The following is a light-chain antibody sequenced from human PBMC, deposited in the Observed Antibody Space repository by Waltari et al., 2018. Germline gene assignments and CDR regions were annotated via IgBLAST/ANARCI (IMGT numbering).Light chain of an antibody. Sequence: QSVLTQPPSVSAPPGPKVTISCSGSSPNIGNNYVSWHQQLPGTAPKLLICDNNKRPSGIPDRFSGSKSGTSATLGITGLQTGDEADYYCGTWDSSLSVVYVFGPGTKVTVL. J-gene: IGLJ1*01. V-gene: IGLV1-51*01. CDR1: SPNIGNNY. CDR3: GTWDSSLSVVYV. CDR2: DNN.